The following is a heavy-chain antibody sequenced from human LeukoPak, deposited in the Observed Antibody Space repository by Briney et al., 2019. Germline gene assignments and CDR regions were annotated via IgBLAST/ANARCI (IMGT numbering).Heavy chain of an antibody. CDR1: GYTFTVYY. CDR2: INPNSGGT. CDR3: AREDGGGYFFDY. Sequence: GASVKVSFKASGYTFTVYYMHWVRQAPGQGLEWMGWINPNSGGTNYSQKFQGRVTMTRDTSISTAYMELSRLRSDDTAVYYCAREDGGGYFFDYWGQGTLVTVSS. J-gene: IGHJ4*02. D-gene: IGHD2/OR15-2a*01. V-gene: IGHV1-2*02.